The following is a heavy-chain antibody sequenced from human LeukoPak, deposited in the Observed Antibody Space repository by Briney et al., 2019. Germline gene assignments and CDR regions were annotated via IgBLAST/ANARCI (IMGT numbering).Heavy chain of an antibody. Sequence: SETLSLTCTVSGGSISSYYWSWIRQPPGKGLEWIGYIYYSGSTNYNSSLKSRVTISVDTSKNQFSLKLSSVTAADTAVYYCSGGSGPKRGMDVWGQGTTVTVSS. CDR3: SGGSGPKRGMDV. CDR1: GGSISSYY. D-gene: IGHD3-10*01. CDR2: IYYSGST. V-gene: IGHV4-59*01. J-gene: IGHJ6*02.